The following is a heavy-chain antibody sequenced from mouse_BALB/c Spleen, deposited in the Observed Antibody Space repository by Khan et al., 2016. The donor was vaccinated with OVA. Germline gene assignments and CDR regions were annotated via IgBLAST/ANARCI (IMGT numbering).Heavy chain of an antibody. CDR1: GFNIKDTY. Sequence: VRLQQSGAELVKPGASVKLSCTAAGFNIKDTYMHWVKQRPEQGLEWIGRIDPANGNTKYDPKFQGKATITADTSSNTAYLQLSSLTSEDTAVYYSARSGLRRLPMDYWGQGTSVTVSS. CDR2: IDPANGNT. CDR3: ARSGLRRLPMDY. J-gene: IGHJ4*01. V-gene: IGHV14-3*02. D-gene: IGHD2-2*01.